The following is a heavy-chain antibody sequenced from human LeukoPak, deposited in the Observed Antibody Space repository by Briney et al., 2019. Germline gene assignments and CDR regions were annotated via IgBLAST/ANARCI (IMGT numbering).Heavy chain of an antibody. CDR1: GGTFSSYA. CDR2: IIPILGIA. CDR3: ARSYIVVVPAAYFDY. D-gene: IGHD2-2*01. J-gene: IGHJ4*02. V-gene: IGHV1-69*04. Sequence: ASVKVSCKASGGTFSSYAISWVRQAPGQGLEWMGRIIPILGIANYAQKFQGRVTITADKSTSTAYMELSSLRSEDTAVYYCARSYIVVVPAAYFDYWGQGTLVTVSS.